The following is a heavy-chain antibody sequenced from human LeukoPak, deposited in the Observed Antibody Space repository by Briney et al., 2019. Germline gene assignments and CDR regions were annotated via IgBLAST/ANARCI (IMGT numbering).Heavy chain of an antibody. CDR1: GFTFSSYA. Sequence: GGSLRLSCAASGFTFSSYAMSWVRQAPGKGLEGVSYISSSGSTIYYADSVKGRFTISRDNAKNSLYLQMNSLRAEDTAVYYCARVSLGSGSYLGYYYYGMDVWGQGTTVTVSS. CDR3: ARVSLGSGSYLGYYYYGMDV. V-gene: IGHV3-48*04. D-gene: IGHD3-10*01. J-gene: IGHJ6*02. CDR2: ISSSGSTI.